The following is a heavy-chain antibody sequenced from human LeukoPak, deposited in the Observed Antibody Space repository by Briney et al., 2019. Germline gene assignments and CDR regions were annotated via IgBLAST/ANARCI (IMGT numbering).Heavy chain of an antibody. Sequence: SETLSLTCAVSGGSISSESYYWGWIRQPPGKGLEWIGSTHYSGSTYSNPSLEGRVTISMDTSKNQFSLTLTSVTAADTAVYYCAEFVFFWGQGILVTVSS. D-gene: IGHD3-3*01. CDR3: AEFVFF. V-gene: IGHV4-39*07. CDR2: THYSGST. J-gene: IGHJ4*02. CDR1: GGSISSESYY.